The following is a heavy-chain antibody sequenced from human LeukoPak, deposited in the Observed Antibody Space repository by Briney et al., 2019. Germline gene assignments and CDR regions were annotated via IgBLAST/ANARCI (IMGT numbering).Heavy chain of an antibody. J-gene: IGHJ4*02. CDR1: GYSFTSYW. CDR3: ARHGPHDYGDYRISPADY. CDR2: IYPGDSDT. V-gene: IGHV5-51*01. D-gene: IGHD4-17*01. Sequence: KPGESLKISCKGSGYSFTSYWIGWVRQMPGKGLEWMGIIYPGDSDTRYSPSFQGQVIISADKSISTAYLQWSSLKASDTAMYYCARHGPHDYGDYRISPADYWGQGTLVTVSS.